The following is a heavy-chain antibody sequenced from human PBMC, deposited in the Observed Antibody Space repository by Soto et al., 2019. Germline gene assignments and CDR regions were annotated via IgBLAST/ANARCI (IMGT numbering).Heavy chain of an antibody. CDR2: IIPIFGTA. D-gene: IGHD6-13*01. CDR3: ARSRDYSSSWSSYYFDY. CDR1: GGTFSSYA. V-gene: IGHV1-69*01. J-gene: IGHJ4*02. Sequence: QVQLEQSGAEVKKPGSSVKVSCKASGGTFSSYAISWVQQAPGQGLQWMGGIIPIFGTANYAQKFQGRVTITAEESTSTAYMELSSLRSEDTAVYYCARSRDYSSSWSSYYFDYWGQGTLVTVSS.